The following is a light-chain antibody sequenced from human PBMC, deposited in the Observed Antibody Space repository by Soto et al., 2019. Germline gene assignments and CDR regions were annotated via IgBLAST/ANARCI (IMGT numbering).Light chain of an antibody. CDR1: QSVSSY. Sequence: EIVLTQSPATLSLSPEERATLSCRASQSVSSYLAWYQQKPGQAPRLLIYDASNRATGIPARFSGSGSGTDFTLTISSLEPEDFAVYYCQQRSNWGVTFGPGTKVDIK. J-gene: IGKJ3*01. V-gene: IGKV3-11*01. CDR2: DAS. CDR3: QQRSNWGVT.